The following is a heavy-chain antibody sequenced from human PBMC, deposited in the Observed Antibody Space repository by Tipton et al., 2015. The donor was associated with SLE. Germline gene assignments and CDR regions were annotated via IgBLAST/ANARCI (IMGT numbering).Heavy chain of an antibody. CDR2: IYASGIT. CDR1: GGSISSYY. V-gene: IGHV4-4*08. J-gene: IGHJ2*01. D-gene: IGHD2-15*01. CDR3: ARDYFCSGGSCFDWYFDV. Sequence: TLSLTCTVSGGSISSYYWSWIRQSPGRGLEWIGYIYASGITKYNPSLKRRVTMSVDTPENQFSLKLSSVTAADTAVYYCARDYFCSGGSCFDWYFDVWGRGTLVTVSS.